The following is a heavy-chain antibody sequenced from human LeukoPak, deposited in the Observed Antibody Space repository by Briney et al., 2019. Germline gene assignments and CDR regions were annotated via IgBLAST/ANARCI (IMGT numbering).Heavy chain of an antibody. J-gene: IGHJ5*02. CDR2: IHPNVSAT. CDR3: ARRAYLSQLGVDWFDP. V-gene: IGHV5-51*01. D-gene: IGHD2-21*01. CDR1: GDGFANYW. Sequence: GGSLKVSCRVSGDGFANYWIGWVRHMPGEGLQWVAIIHPNVSATHYSPSFQGRVTISADKAITTAYLQWNSLRTSDTAIYYCARRAYLSQLGVDWFDPWGQGTLVTVSS.